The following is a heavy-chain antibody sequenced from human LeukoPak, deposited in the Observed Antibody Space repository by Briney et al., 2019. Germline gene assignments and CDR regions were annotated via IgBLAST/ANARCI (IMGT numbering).Heavy chain of an antibody. Sequence: GGSLRLSCAASDFSFTTYAMSWVRQAPGKGLEWVSSISGGGTITYYADSVKGRFTISRDNSKNTLYLQMNSLRAEDTAVYYCAKEDGVGANRAGAFDIWGQGTMVTVSS. V-gene: IGHV3-23*01. CDR3: AKEDGVGANRAGAFDI. CDR2: ISGGGTIT. J-gene: IGHJ3*02. CDR1: DFSFTTYA. D-gene: IGHD1-26*01.